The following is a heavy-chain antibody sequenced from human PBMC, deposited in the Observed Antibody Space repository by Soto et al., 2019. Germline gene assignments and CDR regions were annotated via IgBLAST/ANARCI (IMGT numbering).Heavy chain of an antibody. D-gene: IGHD6-19*01. V-gene: IGHV3-21*01. CDR3: ARVTPGSGWYFDY. CDR1: GFTFSSYN. J-gene: IGHJ4*02. CDR2: ISTSSSFI. Sequence: GGSLRLSCAASGFTFSSYNMNWVRQAPGKGLEWVSSISTSSSFIYYADSMKGRFTISRDNAKNSLYLQMNSLRAEDTAVYYCARVTPGSGWYFDYWGQGTLVTVSS.